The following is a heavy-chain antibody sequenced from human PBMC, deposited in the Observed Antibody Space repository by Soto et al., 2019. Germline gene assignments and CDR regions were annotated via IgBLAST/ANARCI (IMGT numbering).Heavy chain of an antibody. CDR2: INPNSGGT. CDR3: ARDSRRPDYDFWSGYPYYFDY. D-gene: IGHD3-3*01. J-gene: IGHJ4*02. Sequence: GASVKVSFKASGYTFTGYYMHWLRQAPGQGLEWMGWINPNSGGTNYAQKFQGWVTMTRDTSISTAYMELSRLRSDDTAVYYCARDSRRPDYDFWSGYPYYFDYWGQGTLVTVSS. CDR1: GYTFTGYY. V-gene: IGHV1-2*04.